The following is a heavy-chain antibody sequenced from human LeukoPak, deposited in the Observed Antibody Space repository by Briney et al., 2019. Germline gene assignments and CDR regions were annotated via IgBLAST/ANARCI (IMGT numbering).Heavy chain of an antibody. J-gene: IGHJ4*02. CDR3: ARGLQWLGGFDY. CDR1: GVSISSSSYY. Sequence: SETLSLTCTVSGVSISSSSYYWGWIRQPPGKGLEWIGSIYYSGSTYYNPSLKSRVTISVDTSKNQFSLKLSSVTAADTAVYYCARGLQWLGGFDYWGQGTLVTVSS. D-gene: IGHD6-19*01. V-gene: IGHV4-39*07. CDR2: IYYSGST.